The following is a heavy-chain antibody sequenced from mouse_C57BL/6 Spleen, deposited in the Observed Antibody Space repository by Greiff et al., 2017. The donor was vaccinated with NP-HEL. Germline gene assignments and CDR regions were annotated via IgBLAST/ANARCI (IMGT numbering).Heavy chain of an antibody. CDR3: ARSSYYGSSYSYYAMDY. D-gene: IGHD1-1*01. J-gene: IGHJ4*01. CDR1: GYTFTSYW. CDR2: IHPYSGST. V-gene: IGHV1-64*01. Sequence: QVQLQQSGAELVKPGASVKLSCKASGYTFTSYWTHWVKQRPGQGLEWIGMIHPYSGSTNYNEKFKSKATLTVDKSSSTAYMQLSSLTSEDSAVYYCARSSYYGSSYSYYAMDYWGQGTSVTVSS.